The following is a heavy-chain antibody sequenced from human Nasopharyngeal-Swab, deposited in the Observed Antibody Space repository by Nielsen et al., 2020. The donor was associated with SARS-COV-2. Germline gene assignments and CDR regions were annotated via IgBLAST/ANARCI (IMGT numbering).Heavy chain of an antibody. CDR3: ARGAGYYYYYYMDV. D-gene: IGHD6-19*01. Sequence: GSLRLSCAVSGYSISSGYYWGWIRQTPGKGLEWIGSIYHSGSTYYNPSLKSRVTISVDTSKNQFSLKLSSVTAADTAVYYCARGAGYYYYYYMDVWGKGTTVTVSS. CDR2: IYHSGST. V-gene: IGHV4-38-2*01. CDR1: GYSISSGYY. J-gene: IGHJ6*03.